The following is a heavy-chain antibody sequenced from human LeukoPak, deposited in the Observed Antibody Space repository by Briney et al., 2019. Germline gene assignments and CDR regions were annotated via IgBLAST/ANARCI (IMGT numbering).Heavy chain of an antibody. CDR2: IYHNGNT. V-gene: IGHV4-30-2*01. J-gene: IGHJ4*02. CDR3: ASGGYSYGFDY. D-gene: IGHD5-18*01. CDR1: GGSISSGGYS. Sequence: SQTLSLTCAVSGGSISSGGYSWSWIRQPPGKGLEWIGYIYHNGNTCYSPSLKSRVTISVDRSKNQLSLKLSSVTAADTAMYYCASGGYSYGFDYWGQGTLVTVSS.